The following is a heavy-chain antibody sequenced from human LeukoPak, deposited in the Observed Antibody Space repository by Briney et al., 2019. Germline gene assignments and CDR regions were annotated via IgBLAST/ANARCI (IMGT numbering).Heavy chain of an antibody. CDR2: ISYDGSNK. CDR1: GFTFSSYG. J-gene: IGHJ4*02. CDR3: AKDPDGIAAAGTVGDYFDY. Sequence: GGSLRLSRAASGFTFSSYGMHWLRQAPGKGLEWVAVISYDGSNKYYADSVKGRFTISRDNSKNTLYLQMNSLRAEDTAVYYCAKDPDGIAAAGTVGDYFDYWGQGTLVTVSS. V-gene: IGHV3-30*18. D-gene: IGHD6-13*01.